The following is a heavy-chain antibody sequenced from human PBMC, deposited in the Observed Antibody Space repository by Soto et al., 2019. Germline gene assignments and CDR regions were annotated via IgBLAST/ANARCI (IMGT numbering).Heavy chain of an antibody. CDR1: GGSISGSSYY. J-gene: IGHJ6*02. CDR3: ARYPSFYDILTGSWVYCYGMDV. D-gene: IGHD3-9*01. Sequence: PSETLSLTCTVSGGSISGSSYYWGWIRQPPGKGLEWIGSISYSGSAYYNTSLKSRVTISVDTSKNQFSLNLSSVIAADMAVFYCARYPSFYDILTGSWVYCYGMDVWGQGTTVTVSS. V-gene: IGHV4-39*01. CDR2: ISYSGSA.